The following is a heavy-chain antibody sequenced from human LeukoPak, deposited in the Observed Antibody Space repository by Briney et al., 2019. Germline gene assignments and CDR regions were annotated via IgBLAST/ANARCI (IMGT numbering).Heavy chain of an antibody. CDR1: GGTFSSYA. CDR3: ARDYYDSSGPPLDY. V-gene: IGHV1-69*04. D-gene: IGHD3-22*01. Sequence: ASVKVSCKASGGTFSSYAISWVRQAPGHGLEWMGRIIPIFGIANYAQKFQGRVTITADKSTSTAYMELSSLRSEDTAVYYCARDYYDSSGPPLDYWGQGTLVTVSS. J-gene: IGHJ4*02. CDR2: IIPIFGIA.